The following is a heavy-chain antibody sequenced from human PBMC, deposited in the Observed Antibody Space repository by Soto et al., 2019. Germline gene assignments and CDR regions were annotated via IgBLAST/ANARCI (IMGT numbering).Heavy chain of an antibody. CDR1: GGSISSGGYY. Sequence: QVQLQESGPGLVKPSQTLSLTCTVSGGSISSGGYYWSWIRQHPGKGLEWIGYIYYSGSTYYNPSLKGRVTTSVDTSKNQFPLKLSSVTAADTAVYYCARGGRRSPGMDVWGQGTTVTVSS. CDR3: ARGGRRSPGMDV. CDR2: IYYSGST. V-gene: IGHV4-31*03. J-gene: IGHJ6*02.